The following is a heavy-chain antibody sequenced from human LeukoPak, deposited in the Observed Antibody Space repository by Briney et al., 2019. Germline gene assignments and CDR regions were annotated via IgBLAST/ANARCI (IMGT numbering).Heavy chain of an antibody. V-gene: IGHV5-51*01. Sequence: GESLQISCKGSGYSFTSYWIGWARQMPGKGLEWMGIIYPGDSDTRYSPSFQGQVTISADKSISTAYLQWSSLKASDTAMYYCARHHGAHYYYYGMDVWGQGTTVTVSS. D-gene: IGHD1-26*01. J-gene: IGHJ6*02. CDR1: GYSFTSYW. CDR3: ARHHGAHYYYYGMDV. CDR2: IYPGDSDT.